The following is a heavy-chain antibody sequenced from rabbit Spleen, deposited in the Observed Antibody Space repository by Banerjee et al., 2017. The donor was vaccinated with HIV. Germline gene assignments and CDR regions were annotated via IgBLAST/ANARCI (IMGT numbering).Heavy chain of an antibody. CDR1: GFSFSNKAV. Sequence: QEQLVESGGGLVKPEGSLKLSCTASGFSFSNKAVMCWVRQAPGKGLEWIACINAVTGKAVYASWAKGRFTFPKTSSTTVTLQMTSLTVADTATYFCARGDLSLAGEVYGFGYYKLWGQGTLVTVS. CDR3: ARGDLSLAGEVYGFGYYKL. J-gene: IGHJ4*01. V-gene: IGHV1S45*01. CDR2: INAVTGKA. D-gene: IGHD5-1*01.